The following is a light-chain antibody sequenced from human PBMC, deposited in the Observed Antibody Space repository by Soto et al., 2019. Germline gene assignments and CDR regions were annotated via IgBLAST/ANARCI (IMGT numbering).Light chain of an antibody. CDR2: EVN. V-gene: IGLV2-23*02. Sequence: QSVLTQPASVSGSPGQSITISCTGTYNLVSWYQQHPGKAPKLMIFEVNKRPSGVSYRFSGSKSGNTASLTISALQAEDEADDFCCSYAGNRRVFGGGTKVTVL. CDR3: CSYAGNRRV. J-gene: IGLJ3*02. CDR1: YNL.